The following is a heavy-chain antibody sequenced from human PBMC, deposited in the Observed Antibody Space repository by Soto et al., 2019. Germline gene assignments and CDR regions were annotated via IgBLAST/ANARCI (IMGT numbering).Heavy chain of an antibody. V-gene: IGHV1-18*01. D-gene: IGHD3-3*01. Sequence: GASVKVSCKASGYTFTSYGISWVRQAPGQGLEWMGRISAYNGNTNYAQKLQGRVTMTTDTSTSTAYMELRSLRSDDTAVYYCARIELNDFWSGLYYYYYGMDVWGQGTTVTV. J-gene: IGHJ6*02. CDR2: ISAYNGNT. CDR1: GYTFTSYG. CDR3: ARIELNDFWSGLYYYYYGMDV.